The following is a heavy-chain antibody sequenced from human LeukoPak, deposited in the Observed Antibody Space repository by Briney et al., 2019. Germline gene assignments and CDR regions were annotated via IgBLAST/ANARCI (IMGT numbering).Heavy chain of an antibody. D-gene: IGHD5-24*01. CDR1: GFTVSSNY. V-gene: IGHV3-53*01. CDR3: AKDRERWLQSDFDY. CDR2: IYSGGST. Sequence: GGSLRLSCAASGFTVSSNYMSWVRQAPGKGLEWVSVIYSGGSTYYADSVKGWFTISRDNSKNTLYLQMNSLRAEDTAVYYCAKDRERWLQSDFDYWGQGTLVTVSS. J-gene: IGHJ4*02.